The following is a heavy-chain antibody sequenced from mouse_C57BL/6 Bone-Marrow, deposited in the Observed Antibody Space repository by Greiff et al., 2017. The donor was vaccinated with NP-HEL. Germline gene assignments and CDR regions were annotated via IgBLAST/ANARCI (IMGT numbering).Heavy chain of an antibody. CDR1: GYTFTSYW. V-gene: IGHV1-64*01. CDR2: IHPNSGST. D-gene: IGHD1-1*01. J-gene: IGHJ2*01. Sequence: QVQLQQPGAELVKPGASVKLSCKASGYTFTSYWMHWVKQRPGQGLEWIGMIHPNSGSTNYNEKFTSKATLTVDKSSITADMQLSSLTSEDSAVYYCAKLLPRDDLDYWGQGTTLTVSS. CDR3: AKLLPRDDLDY.